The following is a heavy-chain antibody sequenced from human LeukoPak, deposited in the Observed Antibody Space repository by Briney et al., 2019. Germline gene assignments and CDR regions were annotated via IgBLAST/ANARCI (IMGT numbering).Heavy chain of an antibody. J-gene: IGHJ6*02. CDR3: ARDAVITMVRGVPPQPSYYYYGMDV. D-gene: IGHD3-10*01. CDR2: IWYDGSNK. Sequence: GGSLRLSCAASGFTFSSYGMHWVRQAPGKGLEWVAVIWYDGSNKYYADSVKGRFTISRDNSKNTLYLQMNSLRAEDTAVYYCARDAVITMVRGVPPQPSYYYYGMDVWGQGTTVTVSS. V-gene: IGHV3-33*01. CDR1: GFTFSSYG.